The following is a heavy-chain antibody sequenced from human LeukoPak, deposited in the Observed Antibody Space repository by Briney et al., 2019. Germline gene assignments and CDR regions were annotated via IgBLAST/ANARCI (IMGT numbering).Heavy chain of an antibody. CDR1: DGSFSGHF. J-gene: IGHJ4*02. CDR2: LKHTGGT. CDR3: ARLGLDAAALDY. D-gene: IGHD6-13*01. V-gene: IGHV4-34*01. Sequence: KPSETLSLTCTVYDGSFSGHFWSWVRQPPGKGLEWIAELKHTGGTNYNPSLKSRVTISVDTSKNQFSLKLTSVTAADAAVYYCARLGLDAAALDYWGLGTLVTVSS.